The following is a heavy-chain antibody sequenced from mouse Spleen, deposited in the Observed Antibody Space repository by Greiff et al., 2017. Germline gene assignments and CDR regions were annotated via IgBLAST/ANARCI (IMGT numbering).Heavy chain of an antibody. D-gene: IGHD1-1*01. V-gene: IGHV2-2*01. J-gene: IGHJ2*01. CDR1: GFSLTSYG. CDR2: IWSGGST. CDR3: ARGGSRTVGDCDY. Sequence: QVHVKQSGPGLVQPSQSLSITCTVSGFSLTSYGVHWVRQSPGKGLEWLGVIWSGGSTDYNAAFISRLSISKDNSKSQVFFKMNSLQAEDTEIYYCARGGSRTVGDCDYWGQGTTLTVSS.